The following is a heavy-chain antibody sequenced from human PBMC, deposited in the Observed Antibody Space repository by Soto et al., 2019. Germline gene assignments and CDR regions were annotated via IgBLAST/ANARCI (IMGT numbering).Heavy chain of an antibody. D-gene: IGHD3-3*01. Sequence: QVQLVESGGGVVQPGRSLRLSCAASGFTFSSYAMHWVRQAPGKGLEWVAVISYDGSNKYYADSVKGRFTISRDNSKNTLYLQMNSLRAEDTAVYYCARDRPYYDFWSGSTHDYWGKGTLVTVSS. J-gene: IGHJ4*02. CDR3: ARDRPYYDFWSGSTHDY. V-gene: IGHV3-30-3*01. CDR2: ISYDGSNK. CDR1: GFTFSSYA.